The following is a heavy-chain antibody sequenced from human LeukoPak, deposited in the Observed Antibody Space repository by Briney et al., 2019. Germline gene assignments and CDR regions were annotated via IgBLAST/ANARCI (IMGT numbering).Heavy chain of an antibody. CDR3: ARAIGVTCISTSCYNFDY. D-gene: IGHD2-2*02. Sequence: GGSLRLSCAASGFIFDDYAIHWVRQAPGKGLEWVSGISWNSGSIGYADSVKGRFTISRDNAKNSLYLQMNSLRAEDTALYYCARAIGVTCISTSCYNFDYWGQGTLVTVSS. CDR2: ISWNSGSI. J-gene: IGHJ4*02. V-gene: IGHV3-9*01. CDR1: GFIFDDYA.